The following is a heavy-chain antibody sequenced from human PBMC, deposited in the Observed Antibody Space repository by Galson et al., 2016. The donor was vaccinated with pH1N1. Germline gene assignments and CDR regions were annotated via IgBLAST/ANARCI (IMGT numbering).Heavy chain of an antibody. V-gene: IGHV3-7*01. D-gene: IGHD6-13*01. CDR2: IKQDGSEK. Sequence: SLRLSCAGSGFTFSNYWMTWVRQAPGKGPEWVANIKQDGSEKFYVASVKGRFTISRDNAKNSLYLQMNSLRAEDTAVYYCARAIAAADSAWGQGTMVTVSS. CDR3: ARAIAAADSA. J-gene: IGHJ3*01. CDR1: GFTFSNYW.